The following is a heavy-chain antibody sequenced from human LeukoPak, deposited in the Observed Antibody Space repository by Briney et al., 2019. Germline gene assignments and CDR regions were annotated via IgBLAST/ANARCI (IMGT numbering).Heavy chain of an antibody. CDR3: ASSPYYYYGMDV. V-gene: IGHV3-66*01. CDR2: IYSGGST. CDR1: GFIVSSNY. J-gene: IGHJ6*02. Sequence: GGSLRLSCAASGFIVSSNYMSWVRQAPGKGLEWVSVIYSGGSTYYADSVKGRFTISRDNSKNTLYLQMNSLRAEDTAVYYCASSPYYYYGMDVWGQGTTVTVSS.